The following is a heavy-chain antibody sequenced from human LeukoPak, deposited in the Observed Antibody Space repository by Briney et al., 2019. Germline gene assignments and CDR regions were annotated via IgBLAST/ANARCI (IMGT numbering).Heavy chain of an antibody. D-gene: IGHD1-26*01. V-gene: IGHV3-33*01. CDR1: GFTFSNYG. CDR2: IWYDGSNK. J-gene: IGHJ4*02. Sequence: GGSLRLSCAASGFTFSNYGMHWVRQAPGKGVEWVAVIWYDGSNKYYADSVKGRFTISRDNSKNTLYLQMNSLRAEDTAVYYCARDQSRREGSYYIILDYWGQGTLVTVSS. CDR3: ARDQSRREGSYYIILDY.